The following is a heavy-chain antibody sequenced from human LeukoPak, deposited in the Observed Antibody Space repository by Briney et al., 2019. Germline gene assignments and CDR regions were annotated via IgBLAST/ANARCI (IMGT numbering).Heavy chain of an antibody. CDR3: ARGRLNRNWFDP. V-gene: IGHV1-8*01. Sequence: ASVKVSCKASGYTFTSYDINWVRQATGQGLEWMGWMNPNSGNTGYAQKFQGRVTMTRNTSISTAYMGLSSLRSEDTAVYYCARGRLNRNWFDPWGQGALVTVSS. J-gene: IGHJ5*02. D-gene: IGHD3-16*01. CDR1: GYTFTSYD. CDR2: MNPNSGNT.